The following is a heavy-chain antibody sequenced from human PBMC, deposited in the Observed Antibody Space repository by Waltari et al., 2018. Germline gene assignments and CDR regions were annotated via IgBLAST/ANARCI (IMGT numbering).Heavy chain of an antibody. D-gene: IGHD4-4*01. CDR1: GGSISSYY. J-gene: IGHJ4*02. CDR2: IYTSGST. CDR3: ARDSVTTARFDY. V-gene: IGHV4-4*07. Sequence: QVQLQESGPGLVKPSETLSLTCTVSGGSISSYYWRWIRQPAGKGLEWIGRIYTSGSTNDNPAHKSQVTMSVDTSKNQFSLKLSSVTAADTAVYYCARDSVTTARFDYWGQGTLVTVSS.